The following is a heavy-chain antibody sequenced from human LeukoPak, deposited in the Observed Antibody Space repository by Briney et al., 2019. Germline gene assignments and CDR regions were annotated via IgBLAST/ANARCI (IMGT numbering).Heavy chain of an antibody. CDR3: ARVDGASIVAIPMSYFDL. CDR2: IGEEKSGSWT. J-gene: IGHJ4*02. V-gene: IGHV3-23*01. CDR1: GFTLSNYP. Sequence: PGGSLRLSCAASGFTLSNYPMGWVRQAPVKGLEWLSAIGEEKSGSWTKSADSVKGRFTISRDNSENTLYLQMNSLRSEDTAVYFCARVDGASIVAIPMSYFDLWGQGTLVTVSS. D-gene: IGHD5-12*01.